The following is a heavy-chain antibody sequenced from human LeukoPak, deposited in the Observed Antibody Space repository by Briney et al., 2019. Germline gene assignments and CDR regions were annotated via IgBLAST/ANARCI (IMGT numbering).Heavy chain of an antibody. CDR1: GFTFISST. CDR2: ISGSGDSI. Sequence: GGSLRLSCAASGFTFISSTINWVRQAPGEGLEWVSGISGSGDSIFYADSVKGRFTISRDNSKNTLYLQMNSLRAEDTAVYYCARDGTAAAFDYWGQGTLVTVSS. D-gene: IGHD6-13*01. J-gene: IGHJ4*02. V-gene: IGHV3-23*01. CDR3: ARDGTAAAFDY.